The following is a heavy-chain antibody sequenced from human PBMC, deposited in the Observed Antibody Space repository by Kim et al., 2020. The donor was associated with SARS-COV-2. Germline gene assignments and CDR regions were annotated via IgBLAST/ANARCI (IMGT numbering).Heavy chain of an antibody. CDR3: AKHEAIGDYASPSDY. CDR1: GFTFSNYG. CDR2: ISGSGGSS. Sequence: GGSLRLSCAVSGFTFSNYGMTWVRQAPGKGLEWVSGISGSGGSSQYADSMKGRFTISRDNSKNTLFLQMSSLRAEDAAIYYCAKHEAIGDYASPSDYWG. D-gene: IGHD4-17*01. J-gene: IGHJ4*01. V-gene: IGHV3-23*01.